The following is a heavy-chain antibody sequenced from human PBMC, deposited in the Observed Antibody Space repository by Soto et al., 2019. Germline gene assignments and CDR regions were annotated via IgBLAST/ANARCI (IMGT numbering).Heavy chain of an antibody. CDR1: GFTFSTYW. CDR2: IKEDGSEK. Sequence: EVQLMESGGGLVQPGGSLRLSCAASGFTFSTYWMSWVRQAPGKGLECVANIKEDGSEKYYVDSVKGRFTISRDNAVNSLSLQMNSLRVEDTAVYYCARASAKWAPGDFWGQGALVTVSS. D-gene: IGHD1-26*01. J-gene: IGHJ4*02. V-gene: IGHV3-7*05. CDR3: ARASAKWAPGDF.